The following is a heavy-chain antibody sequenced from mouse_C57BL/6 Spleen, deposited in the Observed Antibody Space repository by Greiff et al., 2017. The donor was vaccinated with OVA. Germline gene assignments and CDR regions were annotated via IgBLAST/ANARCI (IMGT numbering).Heavy chain of an antibody. CDR2: IDPANGNT. J-gene: IGHJ1*03. Sequence: VQLQQSVAELVRPGASVKLSCTASGFNFKNTYMHWVKQRPEQGLEWIGRIDPANGNTNYAPKFQGKATITADTSSNTAYLQLSSLTSEDTAIYYCGNYYGSSDWYFDVWGTGTTVTVSS. D-gene: IGHD1-1*01. CDR3: GNYYGSSDWYFDV. V-gene: IGHV14-3*01. CDR1: GFNFKNTY.